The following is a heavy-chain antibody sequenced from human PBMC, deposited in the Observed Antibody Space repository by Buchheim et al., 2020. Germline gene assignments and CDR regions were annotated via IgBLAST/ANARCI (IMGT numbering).Heavy chain of an antibody. J-gene: IGHJ3*01. CDR2: INPNSGDT. CDR1: GYSFSVYY. Sequence: QVQLVQSGAEVKKPGASVTVSCKAFGYSFSVYYMHWIRQAPGQGLEWMGCINPNSGDTHYAQKFQAWVTMTKDASISTGYKELTRLKSDDTAVYYCARDIRGSQGAAFDVWGKGT. V-gene: IGHV1-2*04. D-gene: IGHD1-26*01. CDR3: ARDIRGSQGAAFDV.